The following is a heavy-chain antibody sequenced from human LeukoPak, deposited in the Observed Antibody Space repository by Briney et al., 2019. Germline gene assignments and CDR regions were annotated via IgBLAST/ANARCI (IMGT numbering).Heavy chain of an antibody. CDR1: GYTFTSYG. CDR2: IGAYNGNT. Sequence: ASVKVSCKASGYTFTSYGISWVRQAPGQGLEWMGWIGAYNGNTNYAQKLQGRVTMTTDTSTSTAYMELRSLRSDDTAVYYCARDDYRAYYYYGMDVWGQGTTVTVSS. CDR3: ARDDYRAYYYYGMDV. V-gene: IGHV1-18*01. D-gene: IGHD4-11*01. J-gene: IGHJ6*02.